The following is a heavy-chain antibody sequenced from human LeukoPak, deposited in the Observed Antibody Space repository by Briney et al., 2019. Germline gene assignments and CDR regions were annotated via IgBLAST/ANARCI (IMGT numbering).Heavy chain of an antibody. D-gene: IGHD2-2*01. CDR3: AQGGYCSSTSCYDY. CDR2: ISGSGGST. Sequence: GGSLRLSCAASGFTFSSYAMSWVRQAPGKGLEWVSAISGSGGSTYYADSVKGRFTISRDNSKNTLYLQMNSLRAEDTAVYYCAQGGYCSSTSCYDYWGQGTLVTVSS. J-gene: IGHJ4*02. V-gene: IGHV3-23*01. CDR1: GFTFSSYA.